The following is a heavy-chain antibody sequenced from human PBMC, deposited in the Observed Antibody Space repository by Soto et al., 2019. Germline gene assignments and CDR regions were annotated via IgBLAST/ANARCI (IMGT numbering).Heavy chain of an antibody. CDR2: ISYIGST. CDR3: ARHGERTIRSLNWFDP. CDR1: EGNVSRYY. V-gene: IGHV4-59*08. D-gene: IGHD4-17*01. Sequence: SQTQSLPYTVAEGNVSRYYWSWIRQPPGKGLEFIGYISYIGSTYYNPSLKSRVTISVDTSKNQFSLKLSSVTAADTAVYYCARHGERTIRSLNWFDPWGQGTLVTVSS. J-gene: IGHJ5*02.